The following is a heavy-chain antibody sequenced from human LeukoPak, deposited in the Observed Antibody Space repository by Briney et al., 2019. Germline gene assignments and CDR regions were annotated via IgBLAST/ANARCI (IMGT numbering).Heavy chain of an antibody. CDR2: IYSRGST. Sequence: GSLRLSCAASGFTVSSNYMSWVRQAPGKGLEWGSVIYSRGSTYYADSVKGRFTISRDNSKNPLYLQMNSLRAEDTAVYYCAKDRVLLWFGELSLLDAFDYWGQGTLVTVSS. CDR1: GFTVSSNY. J-gene: IGHJ4*02. D-gene: IGHD3-10*01. CDR3: AKDRVLLWFGELSLLDAFDY. V-gene: IGHV3-66*03.